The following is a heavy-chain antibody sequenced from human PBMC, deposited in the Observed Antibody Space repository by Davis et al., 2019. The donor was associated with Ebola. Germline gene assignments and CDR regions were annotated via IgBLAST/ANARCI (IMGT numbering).Heavy chain of an antibody. CDR2: IIPIFGTA. CDR1: GGTFSSYA. CDR3: ARDSEDYYGSGSYCPHS. D-gene: IGHD3-10*01. V-gene: IGHV1-69*13. J-gene: IGHJ4*02. Sequence: AASVKVSCKASGGTFSSYAFSWVRQAPGQGLEWMGGIIPIFGTANYAQKFQGRVTITADESTSTAYMELSSLRSEDTAVYYCARDSEDYYGSGSYCPHSWGQGTLVTVSS.